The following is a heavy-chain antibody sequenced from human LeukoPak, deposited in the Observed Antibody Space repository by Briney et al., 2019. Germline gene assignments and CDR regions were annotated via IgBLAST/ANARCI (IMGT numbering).Heavy chain of an antibody. CDR2: ISDYNGNT. D-gene: IGHD4-17*01. CDR3: AHTYGDYDTYYYYGMDV. V-gene: IGHV1-18*01. CDR1: GYTFTSYG. Sequence: GASVKVSCKASGYTFTSYGISWVRQAPGQGLEWMGWISDYNGNTNYAQKLQGRVTMTTDTSTSTAYMELRSLRSDDTAVYYCAHTYGDYDTYYYYGMDVWGQGTTVTVSS. J-gene: IGHJ6*02.